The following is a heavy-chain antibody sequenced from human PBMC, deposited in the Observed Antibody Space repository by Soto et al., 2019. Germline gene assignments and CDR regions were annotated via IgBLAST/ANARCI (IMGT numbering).Heavy chain of an antibody. CDR1: GFTFSSYG. D-gene: IGHD3-3*01. J-gene: IGHJ6*02. Sequence: QVQLVESGGGVVQPGRSLRLSCAASGFTFSSYGMHWVRQAPGKGLEWVAVISYDGSNKYYADSVKGRLTISRDNSKNTLYLQMNSLRAEDTAVYYCAKERPNPKDFWSGYSWSGYYYGMDVWGQGTTVTVSS. V-gene: IGHV3-30*18. CDR3: AKERPNPKDFWSGYSWSGYYYGMDV. CDR2: ISYDGSNK.